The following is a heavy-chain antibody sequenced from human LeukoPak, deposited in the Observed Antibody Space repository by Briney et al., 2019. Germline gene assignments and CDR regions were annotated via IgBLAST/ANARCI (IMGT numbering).Heavy chain of an antibody. V-gene: IGHV3-74*01. CDR2: INSDGSST. CDR3: ARDGGYCSGVSCYSDLDY. CDR1: GFTFSSYW. J-gene: IGHJ4*02. Sequence: PGGSLRLSCAASGFTFSSYWMHWVRQAPGKGLVWVSRINSDGSSTSHADSVKGRFTISRDNAKNTLYLQMNSLRAEDTAVYYCARDGGYCSGVSCYSDLDYWGQGTLVTVSS. D-gene: IGHD2-15*01.